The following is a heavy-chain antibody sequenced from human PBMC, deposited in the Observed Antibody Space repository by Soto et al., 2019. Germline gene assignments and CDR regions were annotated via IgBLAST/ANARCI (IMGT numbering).Heavy chain of an antibody. CDR3: ARDRVLRFLEWLPYYGMDV. V-gene: IGHV3-23*01. D-gene: IGHD3-3*01. CDR1: GFTFSSYA. Sequence: GGSLRLSCAASGFTFSSYAMTWVRQAPGKGLEWVSGISGSGVSTYYADSVKGRFTISRDNSKNTLYLQMNSLRAEDTAVYYCARDRVLRFLEWLPYYGMDVWGQGTTVTVSS. J-gene: IGHJ6*02. CDR2: ISGSGVST.